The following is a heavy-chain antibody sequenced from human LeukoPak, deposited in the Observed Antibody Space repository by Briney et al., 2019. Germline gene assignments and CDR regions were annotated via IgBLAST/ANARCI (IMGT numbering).Heavy chain of an antibody. CDR2: INTDGSST. CDR3: ARDLDGYRSGNGA. J-gene: IGHJ5*02. D-gene: IGHD5-12*01. V-gene: IGHV3-74*01. CDR1: GLTFSNYW. Sequence: PGGSLRLSCAASGLTFSNYWMHWVRQAPGKGLVWVSRINTDGSSTGYADSVKGRFTISRDNAKSTLYLQMNSLRVEDTAVYYCARDLDGYRSGNGAWGQGTLVTVSS.